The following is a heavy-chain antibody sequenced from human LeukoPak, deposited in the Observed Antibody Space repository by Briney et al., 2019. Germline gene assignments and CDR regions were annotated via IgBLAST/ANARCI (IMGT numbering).Heavy chain of an antibody. V-gene: IGHV4-34*01. J-gene: IGHJ5*02. Sequence: PPETLSLTCAVYGGSFSGYYWSWIRQPPGKGLEWIGEINHSGSTNYNPSLKSRVTISVDTSKNQFSLKLSSVTAADTAVYYCARVQPDCSGGSCYSVDPWGQGTLVTVSS. CDR2: INHSGST. CDR1: GGSFSGYY. CDR3: ARVQPDCSGGSCYSVDP. D-gene: IGHD2-15*01.